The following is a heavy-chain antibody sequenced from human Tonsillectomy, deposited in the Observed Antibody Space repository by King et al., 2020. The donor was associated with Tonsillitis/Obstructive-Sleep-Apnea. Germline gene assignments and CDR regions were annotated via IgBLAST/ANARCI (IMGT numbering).Heavy chain of an antibody. D-gene: IGHD5-24*01. CDR1: GHSIRSSSYY. CDR2: IYYTGST. CDR3: ARHVRDGYGTNFDY. V-gene: IGHV4-39*01. J-gene: IGHJ4*02. Sequence: HLQLQESGPGLVKPSETLSLTCTVSGHSIRSSSYYWGWIRQPPGKGLEWIGTIYYTGSTYYNPSLKSRVTISVDTSKNQFSLKLSSVTAADTAMYYCARHVRDGYGTNFDYWGQGTLVTGSS.